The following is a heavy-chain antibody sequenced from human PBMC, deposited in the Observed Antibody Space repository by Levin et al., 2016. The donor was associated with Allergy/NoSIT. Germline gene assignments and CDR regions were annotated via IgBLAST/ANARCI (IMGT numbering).Heavy chain of an antibody. D-gene: IGHD2-15*01. V-gene: IGHV4-34*01. J-gene: IGHJ6*02. Sequence: WIRQPPGKGLEWIGEINHSGSTNYNPSLKSRVTISVDTSKNQFSLKLSSVTAADTAVYYCARASGLGYCSGGSCRGYYYYGMDVWGQGTTVTVSS. CDR2: INHSGST. CDR3: ARASGLGYCSGGSCRGYYYYGMDV.